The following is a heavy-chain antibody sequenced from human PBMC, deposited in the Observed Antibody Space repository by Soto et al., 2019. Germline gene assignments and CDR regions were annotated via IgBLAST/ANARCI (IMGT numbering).Heavy chain of an antibody. Sequence: QVQLVQSGAEVKKPGASVKISCKATGYTFTSYYMHWVRQAPGQGLGWMGILHPSSGSTSYAQKFQGRVTMTRDTSTSTVYMELSSLRTDDTAVYYCARDTRGDSNWFDPWGQGTLVTVSS. J-gene: IGHJ5*02. D-gene: IGHD4-17*01. V-gene: IGHV1-46*03. CDR1: GYTFTSYY. CDR3: ARDTRGDSNWFDP. CDR2: LHPSSGST.